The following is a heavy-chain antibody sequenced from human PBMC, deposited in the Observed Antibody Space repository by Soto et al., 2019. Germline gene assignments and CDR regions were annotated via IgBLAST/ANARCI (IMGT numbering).Heavy chain of an antibody. CDR1: GFTFSSYA. CDR3: ARDNGYSSFDY. D-gene: IGHD2-15*01. V-gene: IGHV3-64*04. Sequence: PGGSLRLSCAASGFTFSSYAMHWVRQAPGKGLEYVSAISSNGGSTYYADSVKGRFTISRDNSKNTLYLQMNSLRAEDTAVYYCARDNGYSSFDYWGQGTLVTVSS. CDR2: ISSNGGST. J-gene: IGHJ4*02.